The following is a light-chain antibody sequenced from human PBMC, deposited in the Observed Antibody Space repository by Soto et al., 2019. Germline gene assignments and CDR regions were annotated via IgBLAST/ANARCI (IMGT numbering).Light chain of an antibody. CDR1: QGISSY. Sequence: IRMPQSPSSLSASTGYRFTITCRASQGISSYLAWYQQKPGKVTVLLIYSASTLKAGIPSRFSGSGAGTDFTLTISSLQPEDFATYYCQKYDSAPRTVGKGNKVDIK. CDR3: QKYDSAPRT. J-gene: IGKJ1*01. CDR2: SAS. V-gene: IGKV1-27*01.